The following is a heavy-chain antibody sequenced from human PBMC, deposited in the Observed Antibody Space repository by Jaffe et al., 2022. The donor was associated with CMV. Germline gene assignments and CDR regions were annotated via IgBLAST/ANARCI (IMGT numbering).Heavy chain of an antibody. CDR1: GGSISSSNW. D-gene: IGHD3-22*01. CDR2: IYHSGST. CDR3: AREYYYDSSGYLRAFDI. V-gene: IGHV4-4*02. J-gene: IGHJ3*02. Sequence: QVQLQESGPGLVKPSGTLSLTCAVSGGSISSSNWWSWVRQPPGKGLEWIGEIYHSGSTNYNPSLKSRVTISVDKSKNQFSLKLSSVTAADTAVYYCAREYYYDSSGYLRAFDIWGQGTMVTVSS.